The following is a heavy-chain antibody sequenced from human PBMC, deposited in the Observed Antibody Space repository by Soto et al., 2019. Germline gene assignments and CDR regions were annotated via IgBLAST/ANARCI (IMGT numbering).Heavy chain of an antibody. CDR2: IIPIFGTA. CDR1: GGTFSSYA. V-gene: IGHV1-69*13. D-gene: IGHD4-17*01. CDR3: ARDRVNGDYVVAEYFQH. Sequence: SVKVSCKASGGTFSSYAISWVRQAPGQGLEWMGGIIPIFGTANYAQRFQGRVTITADESTSTAYMELSSLRSEDTAVYYCARDRVNGDYVVAEYFQHWGQGTLVTVSS. J-gene: IGHJ1*01.